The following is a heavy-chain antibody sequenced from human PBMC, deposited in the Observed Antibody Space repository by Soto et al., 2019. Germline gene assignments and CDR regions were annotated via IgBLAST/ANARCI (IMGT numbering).Heavy chain of an antibody. CDR1: GGSISSSSYY. CDR2: IYYSGST. D-gene: IGHD2-15*01. CDR3: ARLGRGRLQGRYYFDY. J-gene: IGHJ4*02. V-gene: IGHV4-39*01. Sequence: QLQLQESGPGLVKPSETLSLTCTVSGGSISSSSYYWGWIRQPPGKGLEWIGSIYYSGSTYYNPSLKSRVTISVDTSKNQFSLKLSSVTAADTAVYYCARLGRGRLQGRYYFDYWGQGTLVTVSS.